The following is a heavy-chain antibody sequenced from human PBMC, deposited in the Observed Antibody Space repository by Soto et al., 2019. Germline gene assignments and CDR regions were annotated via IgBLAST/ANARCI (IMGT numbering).Heavy chain of an antibody. CDR3: TTDLGFLEWPIEDAFDI. CDR1: GFTFSNAW. CDR2: IKSKTDGGTT. D-gene: IGHD3-3*01. J-gene: IGHJ3*02. V-gene: IGHV3-15*07. Sequence: GGSLRLSCAASGFTFSNAWMNWVRQAPGKGLEWVGRIKSKTDGGTTDYAAPVKGRFTISRDDSKNTLYLQMNSLKTEDTAVYYCTTDLGFLEWPIEDAFDIWGQGTMVTVSS.